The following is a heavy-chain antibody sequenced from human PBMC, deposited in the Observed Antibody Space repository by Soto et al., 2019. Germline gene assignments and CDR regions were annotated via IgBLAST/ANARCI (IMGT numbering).Heavy chain of an antibody. CDR3: PTVEYYYGSGSYYKIDH. V-gene: IGHV3-23*01. CDR1: GFTFSSYA. J-gene: IGHJ4*02. CDR2: ISGSGGST. D-gene: IGHD3-10*01. Sequence: GGSLRLSCAASGFTFSSYAMSWVRQAPGKGLEWVSAISGSGGSTYYADSVKGRFTISRDNSKNTLYLQMNSLRAEDTAVYYCPTVEYYYGSGSYYKIDHWGQGTLVTVSS.